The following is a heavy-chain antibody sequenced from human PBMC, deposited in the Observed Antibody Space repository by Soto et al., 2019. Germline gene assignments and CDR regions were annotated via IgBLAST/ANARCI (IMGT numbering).Heavy chain of an antibody. D-gene: IGHD6-13*01. CDR3: ARDIFSSSWSPKGYFDY. V-gene: IGHV1-3*01. J-gene: IGHJ4*02. CDR2: INAGNGNT. Sequence: ASVKVSCKASGYTLTSYAMHWVRQAPGQRLEWMGWINAGNGNTKYSQKFQGRVTITRDTSASTAYMELSSLRSEDTAVYYCARDIFSSSWSPKGYFDYWGQGTLVTVSS. CDR1: GYTLTSYA.